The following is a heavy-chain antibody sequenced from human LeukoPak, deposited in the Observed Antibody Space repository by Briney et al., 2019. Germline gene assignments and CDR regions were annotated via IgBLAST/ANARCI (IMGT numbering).Heavy chain of an antibody. Sequence: PGGSLRLSCAASGFTFSSYSMNWVRQAPGKGLEWVSYISSSSSTIYYADSVKGRFTISRDNAKNSLYLQMNSLRAEDSAVYYCATGGMNEPSVYWGQGTLVTVSS. J-gene: IGHJ4*02. CDR2: ISSSSSTI. V-gene: IGHV3-48*04. CDR3: ATGGMNEPSVY. D-gene: IGHD1-14*01. CDR1: GFTFSSYS.